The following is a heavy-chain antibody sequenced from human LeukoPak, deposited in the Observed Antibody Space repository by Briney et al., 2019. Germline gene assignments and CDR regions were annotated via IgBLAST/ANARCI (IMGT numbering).Heavy chain of an antibody. Sequence: ASVKVSCKASGYTFTGYYMHWVRQAPGQGLEWMGWINPNSGGTNYAQKFQGRVTMTRDTSISTAYMELSRLRSDDTAVYYCAREISGNIDSGSLNWFDPWGQGTLVTVSS. CDR2: INPNSGGT. V-gene: IGHV1-2*02. D-gene: IGHD3-22*01. CDR3: AREISGNIDSGSLNWFDP. J-gene: IGHJ5*02. CDR1: GYTFTGYY.